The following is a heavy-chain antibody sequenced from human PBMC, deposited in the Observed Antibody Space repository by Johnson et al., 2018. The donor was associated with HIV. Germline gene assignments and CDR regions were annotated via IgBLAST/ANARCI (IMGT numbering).Heavy chain of an antibody. J-gene: IGHJ3*02. CDR3: TRVSSTSWALDI. V-gene: IGHV3-66*01. CDR1: GFTCDDYG. CDR2: IYSGGDT. D-gene: IGHD2-15*01. Sequence: VQLVESGGGIVRPGGSLRLSCVASGFTCDDYGMSGVHQGPGKGLEWVSVIYSGGDTYYSDSVRGRCTISRDTSKNTLYLQMNSLRGDDTAVYYCTRVSSTSWALDIWGQGTLVTVSS.